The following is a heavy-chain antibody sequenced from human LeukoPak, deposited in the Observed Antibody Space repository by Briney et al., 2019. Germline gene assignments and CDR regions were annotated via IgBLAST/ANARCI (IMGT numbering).Heavy chain of an antibody. V-gene: IGHV4-34*01. Sequence: SETLSLTCAVYGGSFSGYYWSWIRQPPGKGLEWIGEINHSGSTNYNPSLKSRVTISVDTSKNQFSLKLSSVTAADTAVYYCARSASIFGATIDYWGQGTLDSVSS. CDR3: ARSASIFGATIDY. CDR2: INHSGST. CDR1: GGSFSGYY. D-gene: IGHD3-3*01. J-gene: IGHJ4*02.